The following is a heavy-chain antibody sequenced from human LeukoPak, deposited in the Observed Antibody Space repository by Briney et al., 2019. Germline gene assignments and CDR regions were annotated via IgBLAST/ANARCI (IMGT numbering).Heavy chain of an antibody. CDR1: GGSISSSSYY. Sequence: KPSETLCLTCTVSGGSISSSSYYWGWIRQPPGKGLEWIGSIYYSGSTYYNPSLKSRVTISVDTSKNQFSLKLSSVTAADTAVYYCASKRAMVNAFDIWGQGTMVTVSS. CDR2: IYYSGST. CDR3: ASKRAMVNAFDI. V-gene: IGHV4-39*01. D-gene: IGHD5-18*01. J-gene: IGHJ3*02.